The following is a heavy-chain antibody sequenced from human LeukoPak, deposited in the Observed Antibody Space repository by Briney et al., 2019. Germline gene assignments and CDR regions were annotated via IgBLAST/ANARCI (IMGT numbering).Heavy chain of an antibody. CDR1: GYTFTSYA. CDR3: ARDRLGYCSGGSCPWDY. D-gene: IGHD2-15*01. CDR2: INTNTGNP. Sequence: GASVKVFCKASGYTFTSYAMNWVRQAPGQGLEWMGWINTNTGNPTYAQGFTGRFVFSLDTSVSTAYLQISSLKAEDTAVYYCARDRLGYCSGGSCPWDYWGQGTLVTVSS. J-gene: IGHJ4*02. V-gene: IGHV7-4-1*02.